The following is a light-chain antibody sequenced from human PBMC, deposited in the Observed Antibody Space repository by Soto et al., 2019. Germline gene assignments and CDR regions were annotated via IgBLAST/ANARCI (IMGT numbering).Light chain of an antibody. Sequence: DVVMTQSPLSLPVTLGQPASISCRSNQSLVHSDGIAYFSWFQQRPGRSTRRLIYKVSNRDSGVPARFSGSGSGTDFALKISRVEAEDVGVYYCMQGTHWPISFGQGTRLVIK. CDR2: KVS. J-gene: IGKJ5*01. CDR3: MQGTHWPIS. V-gene: IGKV2-30*02. CDR1: QSLVHSDGIAY.